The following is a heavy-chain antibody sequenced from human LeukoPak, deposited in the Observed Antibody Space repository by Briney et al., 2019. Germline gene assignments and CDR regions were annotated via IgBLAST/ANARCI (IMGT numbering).Heavy chain of an antibody. CDR1: GFTFSNYW. D-gene: IGHD2-21*01. J-gene: IGHJ3*02. V-gene: IGHV3-7*01. CDR3: ARANCGGDCYRHDAFDI. CDR2: IKPDGSEK. Sequence: GGSLRLSCAASGFTFSNYWMSWVRQAPGKGLEWVAHIKPDGSEKNYVDSVKGRFTLFRDDAKNSVYLQMNSLRVEDTAVYYCARANCGGDCYRHDAFDIWGQGTMVTVSS.